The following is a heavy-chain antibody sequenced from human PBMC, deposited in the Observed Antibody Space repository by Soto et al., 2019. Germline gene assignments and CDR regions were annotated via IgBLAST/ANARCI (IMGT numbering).Heavy chain of an antibody. V-gene: IGHV4-4*02. J-gene: IGHJ6*02. CDR2: IYHSGST. CDR1: GGSISSSNW. CDR3: ARDLGVATIRALDYYYGMDV. D-gene: IGHD5-12*01. Sequence: SETLSLTCAVSGGSISSSNWWSWVRQPPGKGLEWIGEIYHSGSTNYNPSLKSRVTISVDKSKNQFSLKLSSVTAADTAVYYCARDLGVATIRALDYYYGMDVWGQGTTVTVSS.